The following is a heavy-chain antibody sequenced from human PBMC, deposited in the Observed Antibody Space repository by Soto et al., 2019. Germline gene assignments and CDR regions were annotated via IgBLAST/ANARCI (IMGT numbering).Heavy chain of an antibody. D-gene: IGHD4-17*01. V-gene: IGHV3-30-3*01. CDR3: ARDGGMTTVTTNYYYGLGV. Sequence: QVQLVESGGGVVQPGRSLRLSCAASGFTFSSYAMHWVRQAPGKGLEWVAVISYDGSNKYYADSVKSRFTISRDNSKNTLYLQMNSLRPEDTAMYYCARDGGMTTVTTNYYYGLGVWGQGTTVTVSS. CDR1: GFTFSSYA. CDR2: ISYDGSNK. J-gene: IGHJ6*02.